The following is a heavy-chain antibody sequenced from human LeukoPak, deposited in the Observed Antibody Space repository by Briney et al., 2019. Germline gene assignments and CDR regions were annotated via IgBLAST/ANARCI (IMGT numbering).Heavy chain of an antibody. D-gene: IGHD3-3*01. V-gene: IGHV3-7*01. Sequence: GGSLRLSCAASGFTFSSYWMSWVRQAPGKGLEWVANIKQDGSEKYYVDSVKGRFTISRDNAKNSLYLQMNSLRAEDTAVYYCARDSSPLWSGYYTYYYYYYMDVWGKGTTVTVSS. CDR2: IKQDGSEK. CDR1: GFTFSSYW. J-gene: IGHJ6*03. CDR3: ARDSSPLWSGYYTYYYYYYMDV.